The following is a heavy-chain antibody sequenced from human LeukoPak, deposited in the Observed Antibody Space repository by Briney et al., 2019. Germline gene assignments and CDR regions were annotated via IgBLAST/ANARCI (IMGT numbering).Heavy chain of an antibody. CDR2: FYYSGNT. J-gene: IGHJ4*02. Sequence: PAETLSLTCTVSGGSISSSSYYWGWIRQPPGKGLEWIGSFYYSGNTYYNPSLKSRVTISVDTSKNQFSLKLSSVTAADTAVYYCARAVYYYGSGSYFPYWGEGTLVSVSS. D-gene: IGHD3-10*01. V-gene: IGHV4-39*07. CDR3: ARAVYYYGSGSYFPY. CDR1: GGSISSSSYY.